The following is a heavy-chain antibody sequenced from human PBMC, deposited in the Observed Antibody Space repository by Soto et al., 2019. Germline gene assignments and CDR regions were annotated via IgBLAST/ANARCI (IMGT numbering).Heavy chain of an antibody. CDR1: GGTFSSYT. Sequence: QVQLVQSGAEVKKPGSSVKVSCKASGGTFSSYTISWVRQAPGQGLEWMGRIIPILGIANYAQKFQGRVTITADKSTSTAYMELSSLRSEDTAVYYCARLYSSSATDSDYRGQGTLVTVSS. CDR2: IIPILGIA. V-gene: IGHV1-69*02. CDR3: ARLYSSSATDSDY. J-gene: IGHJ4*02. D-gene: IGHD6-13*01.